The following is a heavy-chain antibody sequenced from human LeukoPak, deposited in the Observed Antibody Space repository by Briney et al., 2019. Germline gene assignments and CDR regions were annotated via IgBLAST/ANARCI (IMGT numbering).Heavy chain of an antibody. D-gene: IGHD4-17*01. CDR1: GGSISSYY. V-gene: IGHV4-4*07. Sequence: SETLSLTCAFSGGSISSYYWSWIRQPAGKGVEWIGRLHTSGITNYNPSLKSRVTISVDTSKNQFSLKLSSVTAADTGVYYCVRTVIPEWFDPWGQGTLVTVSS. CDR2: LHTSGIT. J-gene: IGHJ5*02. CDR3: VRTVIPEWFDP.